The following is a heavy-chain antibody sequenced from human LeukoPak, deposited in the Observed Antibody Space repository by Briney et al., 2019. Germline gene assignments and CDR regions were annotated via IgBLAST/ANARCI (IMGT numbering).Heavy chain of an antibody. Sequence: PSETLSLTCTVSGGSIGSHYCSWIRQPAGRGLECIGCIYPTWSTTYNPPLNSRVTMYLDTPKNQFSLKLTSVTAADTAVFYCARHGSSYFVYWGERTLVSVSS. CDR1: GGSIGSHY. D-gene: IGHD6-19*01. CDR2: IYPTWST. J-gene: IGHJ4*02. CDR3: ARHGSSYFVY. V-gene: IGHV4-4*07.